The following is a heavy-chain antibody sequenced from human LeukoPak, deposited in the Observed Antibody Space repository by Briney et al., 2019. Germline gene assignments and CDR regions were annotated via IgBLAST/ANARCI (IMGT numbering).Heavy chain of an antibody. Sequence: PGGSLRLSCAASGFTFSSYNMNWVRQAPGKGLEWVSSISTSNDYIYYADSVKGRFTIPRDNAKNSLYLQMNSLRAEDTAVYYCARGIAVVTASPRYFDYWGQGTLVTVSS. D-gene: IGHD2-21*02. CDR1: GFTFSSYN. CDR2: ISTSNDYI. CDR3: ARGIAVVTASPRYFDY. J-gene: IGHJ4*02. V-gene: IGHV3-21*01.